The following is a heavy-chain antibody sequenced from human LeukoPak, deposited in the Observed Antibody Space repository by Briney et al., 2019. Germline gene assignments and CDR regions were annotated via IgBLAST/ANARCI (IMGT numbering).Heavy chain of an antibody. J-gene: IGHJ4*02. CDR3: ARGVLWLRSFDY. V-gene: IGHV4-39*07. CDR1: GGSISDSTYY. CDR2: INHSGST. Sequence: SETLSLTCTVSGGSISDSTYYWGWIRQPPGKGLEWIGEINHSGSTNYNPSLKSRVTISVDTSKNQFSLKLSSVTAADTAVYYCARGVLWLRSFDYWGQGTLVTVSS. D-gene: IGHD5-12*01.